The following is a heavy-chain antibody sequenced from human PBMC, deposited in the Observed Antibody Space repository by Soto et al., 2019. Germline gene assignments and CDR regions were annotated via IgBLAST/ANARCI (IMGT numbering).Heavy chain of an antibody. CDR1: GFRFSDHS. CDR3: ARLPKGRLGTA. Sequence: VESGGGLVYPGGSLRLSCVASGFRFSDHSMNWVRQDPGKGLQWISYISSNSDTTYYADSVKGRFTVSRDNAKNAVFLQMNSLSDDDTATDYCARLPKGRLGTAWGQGARVTVSS. D-gene: IGHD2-21*02. CDR2: ISSNSDTT. V-gene: IGHV3-48*02. J-gene: IGHJ4*02.